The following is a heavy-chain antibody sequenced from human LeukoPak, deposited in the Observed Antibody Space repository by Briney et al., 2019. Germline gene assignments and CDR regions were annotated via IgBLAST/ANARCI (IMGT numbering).Heavy chain of an antibody. V-gene: IGHV1-46*01. CDR1: GYTFTGYY. CDR3: AKYGHSPYFDY. D-gene: IGHD4-17*01. J-gene: IGHJ4*02. CDR2: INPSGGST. Sequence: ASVKVSCKASGYTFTGYYMHWVRQAPGQGLEWMGIINPSGGSTSNAQKFQGRITMTRDMSTSTVYMELSSLRSEDMAVYYCAKYGHSPYFDYWGQGTLVTVSS.